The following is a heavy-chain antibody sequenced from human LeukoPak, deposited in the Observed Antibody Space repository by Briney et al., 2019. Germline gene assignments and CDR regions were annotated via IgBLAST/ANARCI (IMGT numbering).Heavy chain of an antibody. Sequence: GGSVKVSCKASRDTFTSYDINWVRQATGQGREWMGWMNPNSGNTGYAQKFQGRVIMTRNTSISTAYMELSSLRSEDTAIYYCARGGSGWYKWFDPWGQGTLVTVSS. J-gene: IGHJ5*02. CDR1: RDTFTSYD. D-gene: IGHD6-19*01. CDR3: ARGGSGWYKWFDP. CDR2: MNPNSGNT. V-gene: IGHV1-8*01.